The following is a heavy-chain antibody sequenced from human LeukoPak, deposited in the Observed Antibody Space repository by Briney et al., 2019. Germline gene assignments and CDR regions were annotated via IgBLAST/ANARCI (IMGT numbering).Heavy chain of an antibody. Sequence: GGSLRLSCAVSGFTFSDYYMSWIRQAPGKGLEWVSVIYSGGSTYYADSVKGRFTISRDNSKNTLYLQMNSLRAEDTAVYYCARGYCSSTSCYDYWGQGTLVTVSS. D-gene: IGHD2-2*01. CDR3: ARGYCSSTSCYDY. CDR2: IYSGGST. CDR1: GFTFSDYY. J-gene: IGHJ4*02. V-gene: IGHV3-53*01.